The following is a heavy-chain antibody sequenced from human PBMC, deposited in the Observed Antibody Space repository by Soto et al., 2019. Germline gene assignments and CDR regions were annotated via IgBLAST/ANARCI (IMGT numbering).Heavy chain of an antibody. J-gene: IGHJ4*02. Sequence: GGSLRLSCAASGFTFSSYAMSWVRQAPGKGLEWVSTISGTSGSTYYADSVKGRSTVSRDNSLNTLFLHMNSLRAEDTAVYYCAKAPLAVAGHGGYWGQGTLVTVSS. CDR3: AKAPLAVAGHGGY. V-gene: IGHV3-23*01. CDR2: ISGTSGST. CDR1: GFTFSSYA. D-gene: IGHD6-19*01.